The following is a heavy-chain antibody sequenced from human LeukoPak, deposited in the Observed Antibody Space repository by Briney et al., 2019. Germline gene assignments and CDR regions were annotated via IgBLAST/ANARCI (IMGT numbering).Heavy chain of an antibody. CDR2: IGTAGDT. D-gene: IGHD6-19*01. V-gene: IGHV3-13*01. CDR1: GFTFSSYD. Sequence: GGSLRLSCAASGFTFSSYDMHWVRQATGKGLEWVPAIGTAGDTYYPGSVKGRFTISRENAKNSLYLQMNSLRAGDTAVYYCARAVAGTRAWDYWGQGTLVTVS. CDR3: ARAVAGTRAWDY. J-gene: IGHJ4*02.